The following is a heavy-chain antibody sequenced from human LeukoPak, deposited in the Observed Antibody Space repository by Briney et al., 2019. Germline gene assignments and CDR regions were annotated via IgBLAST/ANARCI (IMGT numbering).Heavy chain of an antibody. Sequence: PSETLSLTCTVSGGSISSSSYYWGWIRQPPGKGLEWIGSIYYSGSTYYNPSLKSRVTISVDTSKNQFSLKLSSVTAADTAVYYCARDRGYCSGTSCLNWFDPWGQGTLVTVSS. CDR2: IYYSGST. V-gene: IGHV4-39*07. CDR3: ARDRGYCSGTSCLNWFDP. J-gene: IGHJ5*02. D-gene: IGHD2-2*01. CDR1: GGSISSSSYY.